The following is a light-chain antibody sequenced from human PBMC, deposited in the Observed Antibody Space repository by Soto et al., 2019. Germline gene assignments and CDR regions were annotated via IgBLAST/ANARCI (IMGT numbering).Light chain of an antibody. Sequence: EIVLTQSPGTLSLSPGERATLSCRASQSVSSSYLAWYQQKPGQAPRLLIYGASSRATGIPDRFSGSGSGTEVPLTISRLEPEDFALYYCQQYGSSPYTFGQGTKLEIK. CDR3: QQYGSSPYT. CDR2: GAS. CDR1: QSVSSSY. J-gene: IGKJ2*01. V-gene: IGKV3-20*01.